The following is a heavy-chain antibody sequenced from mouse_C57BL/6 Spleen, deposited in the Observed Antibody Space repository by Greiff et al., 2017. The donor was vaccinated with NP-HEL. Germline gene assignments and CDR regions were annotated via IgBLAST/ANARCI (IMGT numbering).Heavy chain of an antibody. CDR3: ARKGIYYGSSFFFDY. V-gene: IGHV1-9*01. J-gene: IGHJ2*01. CDR2: ILPGSGST. D-gene: IGHD1-1*01. Sequence: QVQLKQSGAELMKPGASVKLSCKATGYTFTGYWIEWVKQRPGHGLEWIGEILPGSGSTNYNEKFKGKATFTADTSSNTAYMHLSSLTTEDSAIYYCARKGIYYGSSFFFDYWGQGTTLTVSS. CDR1: GYTFTGYW.